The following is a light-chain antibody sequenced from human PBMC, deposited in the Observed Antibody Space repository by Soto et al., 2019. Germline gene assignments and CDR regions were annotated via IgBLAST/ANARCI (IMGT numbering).Light chain of an antibody. CDR2: GVS. CDR1: QSLNSK. Sequence: EIVMTQSPATLSVSPGQRATLSCRASQSLNSKLAWYQQKPGQAPRLLIYGVSTRATGIPARFSGSGSGTDFTLTISSLEPEDFAVYYCQQRSNWPLLTFGGGTKVDIK. V-gene: IGKV3-15*01. J-gene: IGKJ4*01. CDR3: QQRSNWPLLT.